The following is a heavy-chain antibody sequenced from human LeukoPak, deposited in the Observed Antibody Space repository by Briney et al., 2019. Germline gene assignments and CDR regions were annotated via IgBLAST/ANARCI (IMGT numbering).Heavy chain of an antibody. CDR2: TYYTSTWYN. V-gene: IGHV6-1*01. Sequence: SQTLSLTFAISGDSVSVNSVTWNWVRQSPARGLEWLGRTYYTSTWYNDYAVSVRGRIPVNPDTSKNQFSLHLNSVTPEDTAVYYCARRLTQYDCFDPWGQGILVTVSS. CDR3: ARRLTQYDCFDP. D-gene: IGHD2-2*01. CDR1: GDSVSVNSVT. J-gene: IGHJ5*02.